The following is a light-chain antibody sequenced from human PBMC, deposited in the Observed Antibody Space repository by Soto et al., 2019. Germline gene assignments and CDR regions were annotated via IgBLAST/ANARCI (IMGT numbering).Light chain of an antibody. CDR2: GAS. J-gene: IGKJ1*01. Sequence: DIQMTQSPSSLSASVGDRVTITGRASQSIRSYLNWYQQERGKAPKLLIYGASSLQSGVPSRFSGSGSGTDFNLTISTLQPEDFATYYCQQSYNIPRTFGQGTKVDIK. V-gene: IGKV1-39*01. CDR3: QQSYNIPRT. CDR1: QSIRSY.